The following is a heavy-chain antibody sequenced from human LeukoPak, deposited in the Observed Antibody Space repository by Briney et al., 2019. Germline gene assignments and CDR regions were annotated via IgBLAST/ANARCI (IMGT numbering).Heavy chain of an antibody. Sequence: GGSLRLSCAASGFTFSSYAMSWIRQAPGKGLEWVSYISSSGSTIYYADSVKGRFTISRDNAKNSLYLQMNSLGAEDTAVYYCARDPPYAPPDYWGQGTLVTVSS. J-gene: IGHJ4*02. CDR2: ISSSGSTI. V-gene: IGHV3-11*01. CDR3: ARDPPYAPPDY. CDR1: GFTFSSYA.